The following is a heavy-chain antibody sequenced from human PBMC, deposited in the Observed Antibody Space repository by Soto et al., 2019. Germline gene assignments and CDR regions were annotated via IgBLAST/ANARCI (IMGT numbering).Heavy chain of an antibody. CDR2: ISGSGGST. V-gene: IGHV3-23*01. J-gene: IGHJ6*03. Sequence: GGSLRLSCAASGFTFSSYAMSWVRQAPGKGLEWVSAISGSGGSTYYADSVKGRFTISRDNSKNTLYLQMNSLRAEDTAVYYCAKGPGIAAATPNYYYYMDVWGKGTTVTVSS. CDR1: GFTFSSYA. D-gene: IGHD6-13*01. CDR3: AKGPGIAAATPNYYYYMDV.